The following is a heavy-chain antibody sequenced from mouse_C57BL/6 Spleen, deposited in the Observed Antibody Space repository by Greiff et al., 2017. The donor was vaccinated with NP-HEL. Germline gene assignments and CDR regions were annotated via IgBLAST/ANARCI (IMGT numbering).Heavy chain of an antibody. J-gene: IGHJ3*01. D-gene: IGHD2-3*01. V-gene: IGHV3-1*01. CDR2: ISYSGST. CDR3: AREEDDGGFAY. Sequence: VQLKESGPGMVKPSQSLSLTCTVTGYSITSGYDWHWIRHFPGNKLEWMGYISYSGSTNYNPSLKSRISITHDTSKNHFFLKLNSVTTEDTATYYCAREEDDGGFAYWGQGTLVTVSA. CDR1: GYSITSGYD.